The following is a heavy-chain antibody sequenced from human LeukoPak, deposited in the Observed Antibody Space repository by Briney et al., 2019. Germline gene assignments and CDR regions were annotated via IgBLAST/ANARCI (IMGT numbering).Heavy chain of an antibody. J-gene: IGHJ6*03. D-gene: IGHD3-10*01. Sequence: GASVKVSCKASGYTFTDYYMHWVRQAPGQGLEWMGWINPNSGGTNYAQKFQGRVTMTRDTSISTAYMELSRLGSDDTAVYYCARVRYGSEYYMDVWGKGTTVTISS. CDR2: INPNSGGT. CDR1: GYTFTDYY. CDR3: ARVRYGSEYYMDV. V-gene: IGHV1-2*02.